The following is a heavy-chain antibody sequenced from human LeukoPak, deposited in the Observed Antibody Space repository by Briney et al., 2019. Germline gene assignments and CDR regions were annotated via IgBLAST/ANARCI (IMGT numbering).Heavy chain of an antibody. Sequence: GGSLRLSCAASGFTFSSYAMSWVRQAPGKGLEWVSAISGSGGSTYYADSVKGRFTISRDNANNSLYLQMNSLRAEDTAVYYCARAGYCSSISCQSGWFDPWGQGTLVTVSS. D-gene: IGHD2-2*01. CDR1: GFTFSSYA. V-gene: IGHV3-23*01. CDR3: ARAGYCSSISCQSGWFDP. J-gene: IGHJ5*02. CDR2: ISGSGGST.